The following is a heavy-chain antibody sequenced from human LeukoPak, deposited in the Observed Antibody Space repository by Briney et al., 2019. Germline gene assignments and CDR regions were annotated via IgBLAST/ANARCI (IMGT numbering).Heavy chain of an antibody. J-gene: IGHJ4*02. V-gene: IGHV3-23*01. D-gene: IGHD3-3*01. CDR3: AKDRDYDFWSGYYWDN. CDR1: GFTFSSYA. Sequence: GGSLRLSCAASGFTFSSYAMSWVRQAPGRGLEWVSSISGSGGSTYYADSVKGRFTISRDNSKDTLYLQMHSLRGEDTAVYFSAKDRDYDFWSGYYWDNWGQGTLVTVSS. CDR2: ISGSGGST.